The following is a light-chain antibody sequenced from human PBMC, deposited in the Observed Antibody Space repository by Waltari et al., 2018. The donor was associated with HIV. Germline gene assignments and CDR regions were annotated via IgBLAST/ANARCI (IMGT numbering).Light chain of an antibody. Sequence: QSALTQPASVSGSPGQSITISCTGTTRSVGGYTSVSWYQHHPGKAPKLMIYDVINRPSGVSNRFSGSKSGNTASLTISGLQAEDEADYYCNSYTTSSTLHVVFGGGTKLTVL. CDR1: TRSVGGYTS. CDR3: NSYTTSSTLHVV. CDR2: DVI. J-gene: IGLJ2*01. V-gene: IGLV2-14*03.